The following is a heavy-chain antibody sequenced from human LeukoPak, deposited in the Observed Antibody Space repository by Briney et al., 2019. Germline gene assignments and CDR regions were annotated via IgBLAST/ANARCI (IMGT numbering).Heavy chain of an antibody. V-gene: IGHV2-70*11. CDR1: GFSLSTSGMC. CDR3: ARIRTPYGSGSYYNFD. J-gene: IGHJ4*02. CDR2: IDWDDDK. Sequence: SAPALVKPTQTLTLTCTFSGFSLSTSGMCVSWIRQPPGKALEWLSRIDWDDDKYYSTSLKTRLTISKDTSKNQVVLTMTNMDPVDTATYYCARIRTPYGSGSYYNFDWGQGTLVTVSS. D-gene: IGHD3-10*01.